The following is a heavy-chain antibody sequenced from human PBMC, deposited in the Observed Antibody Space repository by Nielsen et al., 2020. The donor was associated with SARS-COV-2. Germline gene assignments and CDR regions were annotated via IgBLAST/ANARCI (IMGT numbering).Heavy chain of an antibody. V-gene: IGHV3-30-3*01. CDR1: GFTFSSYA. D-gene: IGHD6-13*01. J-gene: IGHJ6*02. CDR2: ISYDGSNK. CDR3: ARTYSSSWDYYCYGMDV. Sequence: GESLKISCAASGFTFSSYAMHWVRQAPGKGLEWVAVISYDGSNKYYADSVKGRFTISRDNSKNTLYLQMNSLRAEDTAVYYCARTYSSSWDYYCYGMDVWGQGTTVTVSS.